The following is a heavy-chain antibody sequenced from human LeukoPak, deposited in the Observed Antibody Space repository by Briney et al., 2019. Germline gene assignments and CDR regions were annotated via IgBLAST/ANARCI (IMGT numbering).Heavy chain of an antibody. CDR2: IIPIFGTA. CDR1: GGTFSSYA. Sequence: GSSVKVSCKASGGTFSSYAISWVRQAPGQGLEWMGGIIPIFGTANYAQKFQGRVTITADKSTSTAYMEPSSLRSEDTAVYYCARMAAAGTGWYYYYGMDVWGKGTTVTVSS. J-gene: IGHJ6*04. V-gene: IGHV1-69*06. D-gene: IGHD6-13*01. CDR3: ARMAAAGTGWYYYYGMDV.